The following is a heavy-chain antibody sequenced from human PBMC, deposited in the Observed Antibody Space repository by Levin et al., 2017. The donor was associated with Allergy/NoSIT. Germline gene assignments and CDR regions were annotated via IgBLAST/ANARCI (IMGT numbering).Heavy chain of an antibody. CDR3: ACRGYSYEDEY. J-gene: IGHJ4*02. CDR1: VGSISSYY. Sequence: PSETLSLTCTVTVSVGSISSYYCSWIRQPPGERLEWMAYMYYSGSTNYNPSLKSRLTVSVDTSKNQYSLRLSSVTTADTAVYYCACRGYSYEDEYWGQGTLVTVSS. V-gene: IGHV4-59*01. CDR2: MYYSGST. D-gene: IGHD5-18*01.